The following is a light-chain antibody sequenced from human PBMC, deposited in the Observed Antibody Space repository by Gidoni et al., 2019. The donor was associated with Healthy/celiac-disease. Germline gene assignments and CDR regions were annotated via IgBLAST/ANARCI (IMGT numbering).Light chain of an antibody. V-gene: IGLV1-44*01. Sequence: QSVLPQPPSASGTPGQRVTSSCSGSSPNIGSNTVNWYQQLPGTAPKLLIYSNNQRPSGVPDRFSGSKSGTSASLAISGLQSEDEADYYCAAWDDSLNGPYVFGTGTKVTVL. CDR3: AAWDDSLNGPYV. CDR2: SNN. J-gene: IGLJ1*01. CDR1: SPNIGSNT.